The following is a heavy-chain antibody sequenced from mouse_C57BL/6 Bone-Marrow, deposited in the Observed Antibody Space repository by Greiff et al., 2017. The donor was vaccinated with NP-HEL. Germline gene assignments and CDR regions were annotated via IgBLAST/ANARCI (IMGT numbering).Heavy chain of an antibody. V-gene: IGHV1-19*01. D-gene: IGHD3-1*01. CDR2: INPYNGGT. CDR3: ARVSGTGYYAMDY. CDR1: GYTFTDYY. J-gene: IGHJ4*01. Sequence: VQLQQSGPVLVKPGASVKMSCKASGYTFTDYYMNWVKQSHGKSLEWIGVINPYNGGTSYNQKFKGKATLTVDKSSSTAYMELNSLTSEDSAVYYCARVSGTGYYAMDYWGQGTSVTVSS.